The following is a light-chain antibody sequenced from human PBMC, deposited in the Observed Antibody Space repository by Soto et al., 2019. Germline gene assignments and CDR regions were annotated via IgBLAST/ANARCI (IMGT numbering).Light chain of an antibody. Sequence: DIQMTQSPSTLSASVGDRVTITCRASQSISSWLAWYQQKPGKAPKLLIYDASSLESGVPSRFSGSGSGTEFTLTIRSLQPDEFATYDCQQYNSYSPMVTFGQGTRLEIK. V-gene: IGKV1-5*01. CDR3: QQYNSYSPMVT. J-gene: IGKJ5*01. CDR2: DAS. CDR1: QSISSW.